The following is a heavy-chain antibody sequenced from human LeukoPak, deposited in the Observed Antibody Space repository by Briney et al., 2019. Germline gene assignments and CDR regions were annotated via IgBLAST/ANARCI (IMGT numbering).Heavy chain of an antibody. Sequence: PGGSLRLSCAASGFTFSSYAMSWVRQAPGKGLEWVSAISGSGGSTYYADSVKGRFTISRDNSKNTLFLQMNSLRAEDTAVYYCATHYGDYSLEDAFDIWGQGTMVTVSS. CDR3: ATHYGDYSLEDAFDI. CDR2: ISGSGGST. CDR1: GFTFSSYA. D-gene: IGHD4-17*01. J-gene: IGHJ3*02. V-gene: IGHV3-23*01.